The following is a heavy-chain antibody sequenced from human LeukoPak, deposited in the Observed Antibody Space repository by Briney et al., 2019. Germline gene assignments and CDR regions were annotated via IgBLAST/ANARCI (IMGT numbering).Heavy chain of an antibody. V-gene: IGHV3-30*18. Sequence: GGSLRLSCAASGFTFSSYGMHWVRQAPGKGLEWVAVISYDGSNKYYADSVKGRFTISRDNSKNTLYLQMNSLRAEDTAVYYCAKESLNYDSSGYYYDYWGQGTLVTVSS. CDR1: GFTFSSYG. CDR3: AKESLNYDSSGYYYDY. CDR2: ISYDGSNK. D-gene: IGHD3-22*01. J-gene: IGHJ4*02.